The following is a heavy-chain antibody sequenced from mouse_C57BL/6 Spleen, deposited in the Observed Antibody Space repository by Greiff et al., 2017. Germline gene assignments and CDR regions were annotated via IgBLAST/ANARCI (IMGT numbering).Heavy chain of an antibody. CDR1: GFNIKDYY. J-gene: IGHJ1*03. D-gene: IGHD1-1*01. Sequence: EVKVVESGAELVRPGASVKLSCTASGFNIKDYYMHWVKQRPEQGLEWIGRIDPEDGDTEYAPKFQGKATMTADTSSNTAYLQLSSLTSEDTAVYYCTLITTVGYFDVWGTGTTVTVSS. CDR3: TLITTVGYFDV. CDR2: IDPEDGDT. V-gene: IGHV14-1*01.